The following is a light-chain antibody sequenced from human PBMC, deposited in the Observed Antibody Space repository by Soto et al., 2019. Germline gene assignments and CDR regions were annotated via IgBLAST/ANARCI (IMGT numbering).Light chain of an antibody. V-gene: IGLV2-14*01. CDR1: SSDVGGYNY. J-gene: IGLJ2*01. Sequence: SALTQPASVSGSPGQSITISCTGTSSDVGGYNYVSWYQQHPGKDPKVMIYDVSNRPSGVSNRFSGSKSGNTASLTISGLQAEDEADYYCSSYTTSNTLVFGGGTKLTVL. CDR2: DVS. CDR3: SSYTTSNTLV.